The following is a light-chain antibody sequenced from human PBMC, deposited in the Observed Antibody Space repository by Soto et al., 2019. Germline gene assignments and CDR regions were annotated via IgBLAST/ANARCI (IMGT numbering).Light chain of an antibody. Sequence: EIVLTQSPGTLSLSPGERATLSCRASRSVTSNYLAWYQQKPGQAPRLLVYGASSRATGIPDRFSGSGSGTDFTLTISRLEPEDFAVYYCQQYGSSPPITFGQGTRLENK. CDR3: QQYGSSPPIT. V-gene: IGKV3-20*01. J-gene: IGKJ5*01. CDR2: GAS. CDR1: RSVTSNY.